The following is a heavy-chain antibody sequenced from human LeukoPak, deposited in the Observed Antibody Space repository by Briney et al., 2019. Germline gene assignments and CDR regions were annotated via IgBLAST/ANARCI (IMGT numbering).Heavy chain of an antibody. CDR1: GYSISSGYY. D-gene: IGHD2-2*01. J-gene: IGHJ4*02. CDR2: IYHSGST. V-gene: IGHV4-38-2*01. Sequence: SETLSLTCAVSGYSISSGYYWGWIRQPPGKGLEWIGSIYHSGSTYYNPSLKSRVTISVDTSRNQFSLKLSSVTAADTAVYYCARHARHAPFDYWGQGTLLTVSS. CDR3: ARHARHAPFDY.